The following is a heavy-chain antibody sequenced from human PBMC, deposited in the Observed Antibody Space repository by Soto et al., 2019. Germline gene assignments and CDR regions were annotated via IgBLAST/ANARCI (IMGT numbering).Heavy chain of an antibody. CDR3: ATYQPYSSGYYYFEH. Sequence: QVQLVQSGAEVKKPGASVKVSCKTSGYNFTTYGVSWVRQAPGQGLEWMGWISGHNGHTNYAQTFQGRVTMTTDTSTTTGYMELRMLRSNDTAMYYCATYQPYSSGYYYFEHCGQGALDIVTS. D-gene: IGHD6-19*01. J-gene: IGHJ4*02. V-gene: IGHV1-18*01. CDR2: ISGHNGHT. CDR1: GYNFTTYG.